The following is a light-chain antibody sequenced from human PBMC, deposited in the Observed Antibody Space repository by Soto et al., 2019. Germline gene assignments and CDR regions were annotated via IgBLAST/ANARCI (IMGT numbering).Light chain of an antibody. J-gene: IGKJ2*01. CDR1: QSINIY. Sequence: IQLTQSPSSLSASVGDRVTVTCRASQSINIYLNWYQQKPGKAPTLLIYGASTLQSGVPSRCSGGGSRTDFTLTISSLQTEDFATYYWQHSYRSPYTFGQGTKLEI. CDR2: GAS. V-gene: IGKV1-39*01. CDR3: QHSYRSPYT.